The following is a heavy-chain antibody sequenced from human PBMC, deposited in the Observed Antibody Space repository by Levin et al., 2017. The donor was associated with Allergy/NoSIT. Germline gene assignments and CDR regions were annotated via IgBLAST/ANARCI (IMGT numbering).Heavy chain of an antibody. J-gene: IGHJ4*02. V-gene: IGHV3-15*01. CDR3: TTFAGMGGFDY. D-gene: IGHD2-15*01. CDR1: GFTFSNAW. Sequence: PSETLSLTCAASGFTFSNAWMSWVRQAPGKGLEWVGRIKSKTDGGTTDYAAPVKGRFTISRDDSKNTLYLQMNSLKTEDTAVYYCTTFAGMGGFDYWGQGTLVTVSS. CDR2: IKSKTDGGTT.